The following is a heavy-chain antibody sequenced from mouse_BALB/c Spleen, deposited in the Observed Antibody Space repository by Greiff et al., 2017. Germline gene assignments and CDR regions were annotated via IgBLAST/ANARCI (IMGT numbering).Heavy chain of an antibody. Sequence: DVKLVESGGGLVQPGGSLRLSCATSGFTFTDYYMSWVRQPPGKALEWLGFIRNKANGYTTEYSASVKGRFTISRDNSQSILYLQMNTLRAEDSATYYCARDLREFYYYGSSPAWFAYWGQGTLVTVSA. J-gene: IGHJ3*01. CDR3: ARDLREFYYYGSSPAWFAY. D-gene: IGHD1-1*01. CDR1: GFTFTDYY. CDR2: IRNKANGYTT. V-gene: IGHV7-3*02.